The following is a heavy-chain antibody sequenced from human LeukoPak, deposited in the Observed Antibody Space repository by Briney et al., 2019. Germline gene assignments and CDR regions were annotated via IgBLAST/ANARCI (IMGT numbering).Heavy chain of an antibody. CDR3: AREVRGLVVTIDY. Sequence: SQTLSLTCTVSGGSISSGGYYWSWIRQHPGKGLEWIGYIYYSGSTYYNPSLKSRVTISVDTSKNQFSLKLSSVTAADTAVYYCAREVRGLVVTIDYWGQGTLVTVSS. J-gene: IGHJ4*02. V-gene: IGHV4-31*03. CDR1: GGSISSGGYY. CDR2: IYYSGST. D-gene: IGHD3-10*01.